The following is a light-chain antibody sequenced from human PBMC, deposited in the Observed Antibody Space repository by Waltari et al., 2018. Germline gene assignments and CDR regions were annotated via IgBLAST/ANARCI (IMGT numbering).Light chain of an antibody. CDR1: QNVEDW. V-gene: IGKV1-5*03. CDR3: QQYSSWGIVT. Sequence: DIQMTQSPSILSASIGDRVILTCRASQNVEDWLAWFQQKPGKAPKLLTSKASDLQSGVPSRFSGSRSGTEFTLTISCLQSDDFATYYCQQYSSWGIVTFGPGTKVDVK. J-gene: IGKJ3*01. CDR2: KAS.